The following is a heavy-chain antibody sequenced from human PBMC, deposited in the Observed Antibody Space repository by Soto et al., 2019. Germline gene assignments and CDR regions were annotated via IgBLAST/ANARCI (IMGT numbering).Heavy chain of an antibody. Sequence: PSETPSLTCTVSGGSISSYYWSWIRQPPGKGLEWIGYIYYSGSTNYNPSLKSRVTISVDTSKNQFSLKLSSVTAADTAVYYCSRDRFLDGLDYWGQGTLVTVSS. V-gene: IGHV4-59*01. CDR2: IYYSGST. CDR1: GGSISSYY. J-gene: IGHJ4*02. CDR3: SRDRFLDGLDY. D-gene: IGHD1-1*01.